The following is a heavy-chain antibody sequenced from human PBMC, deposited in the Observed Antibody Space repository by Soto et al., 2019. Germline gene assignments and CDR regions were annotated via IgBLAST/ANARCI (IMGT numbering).Heavy chain of an antibody. CDR1: GFTFSSYA. V-gene: IGHV3-23*01. Sequence: VVSLRLSCAASGFTFSSYAMSWVRQAPGKGLEWVSSISGSGGNAYYADSVKGRFTISRDNSKNTLRLQMNSLRADDTAVYYCAKDGASGSYPPYYYYGMDVWGQGTTVTV. CDR2: ISGSGGNA. CDR3: AKDGASGSYPPYYYYGMDV. J-gene: IGHJ6*02. D-gene: IGHD1-26*01.